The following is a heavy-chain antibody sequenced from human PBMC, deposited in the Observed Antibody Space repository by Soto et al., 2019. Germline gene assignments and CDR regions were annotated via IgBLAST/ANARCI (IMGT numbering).Heavy chain of an antibody. D-gene: IGHD3-22*01. J-gene: IGHJ6*02. CDR3: ARDGRNYYDSSGYYSLGYYGMDV. Sequence: ASVKVSCKASGGTFSSYAISWVRQAPGQGLEWMGGIIPIFGTANYAQKFQGRVRITADESRSTAYMELSSLRSEDTALYYCARDGRNYYDSSGYYSLGYYGMDVWGQGTTVTVSS. CDR2: IIPIFGTA. CDR1: GGTFSSYA. V-gene: IGHV1-69*13.